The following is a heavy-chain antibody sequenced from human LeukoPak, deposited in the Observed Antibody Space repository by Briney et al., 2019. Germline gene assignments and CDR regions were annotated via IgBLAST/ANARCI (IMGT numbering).Heavy chain of an antibody. D-gene: IGHD3-3*01. CDR3: AKDLVAGGLRFLPQAFDI. CDR2: ISGSGGST. V-gene: IGHV3-23*01. J-gene: IGHJ3*02. Sequence: GGSLRLSCAVSGFTFSSYAMSWVRQAPGKGLEWVSAISGSGGSTNYADSVKGRFTMSRDNPKNTLYLLMNSLRAEDTAVYYCAKDLVAGGLRFLPQAFDIWGQGTVVTVSS. CDR1: GFTFSSYA.